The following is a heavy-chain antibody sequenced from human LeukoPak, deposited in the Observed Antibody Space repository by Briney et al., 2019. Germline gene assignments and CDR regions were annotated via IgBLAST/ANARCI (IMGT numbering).Heavy chain of an antibody. V-gene: IGHV1-69*15. CDR1: GGTFSSYA. CDR2: IIPVFGTS. Sequence: SVKVSCKASGGTFSSYAFSWVRQAPGQGLEWMGSIIPVFGTSSYAQKFQGRVTITADESTSTAFMELSSLRYEDTAVYYCARGRGAAGSGWLSADYWGQGTLVTVSS. D-gene: IGHD6-13*01. CDR3: ARGRGAAGSGWLSADY. J-gene: IGHJ4*02.